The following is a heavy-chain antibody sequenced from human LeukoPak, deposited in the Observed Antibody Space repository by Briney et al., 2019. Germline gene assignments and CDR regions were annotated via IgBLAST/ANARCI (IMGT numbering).Heavy chain of an antibody. J-gene: IGHJ4*02. CDR2: TYYRSKWYN. CDR1: GDSVSSNSAA. CDR3: ARAGTYLFDY. Sequence: SQTLSLTCAISGDSVSSNSAAWNWVRQSASRGLEWLGRTYYRSKWYNDYAVSVKSRITINPDTSKNQFSLQLNSVTAEDTAVYYCARAGTYLFDYWGQGTLVTVSS. V-gene: IGHV6-1*01. D-gene: IGHD1-26*01.